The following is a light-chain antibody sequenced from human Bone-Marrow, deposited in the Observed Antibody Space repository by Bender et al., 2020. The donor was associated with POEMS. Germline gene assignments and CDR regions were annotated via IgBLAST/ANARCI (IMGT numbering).Light chain of an antibody. CDR3: EACDDSLSAGV. CDR2: KSN. J-gene: IGLJ3*02. Sequence: QSVLTQAPSASGTPGQRVTISCSGSSSNIGSNYIYWYQQLPGPAPKLLIYKSNQRPSGVPERFSGSKSGTSASLAIGGVRSEDEANYYCEACDDSLSAGVFGGGTKVTVL. CDR1: SSNIGSNY. V-gene: IGLV1-47*01.